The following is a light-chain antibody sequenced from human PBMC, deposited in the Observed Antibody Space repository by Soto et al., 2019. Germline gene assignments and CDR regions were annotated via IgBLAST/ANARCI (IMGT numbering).Light chain of an antibody. CDR1: QGIRND. CDR3: QQYNSYPWT. V-gene: IGKV1-13*02. CDR2: DVS. J-gene: IGKJ1*01. Sequence: AIQMTQAPSSLSASVGDRVTITCRASQGIRNDLGWYQQKPGKAPKLLIYDVSSLESGVPSRFSGSGSGTEFTLAISSLQPDHFATYYCQQYNSYPWTFGQGTKVDI.